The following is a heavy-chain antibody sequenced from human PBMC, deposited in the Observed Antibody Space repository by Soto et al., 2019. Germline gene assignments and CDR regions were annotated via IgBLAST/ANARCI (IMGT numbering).Heavy chain of an antibody. Sequence: EVQLLESGGGLVQPGGSLRFSCAASGFTFGTYAMSWVRQAPGKGLEWISAISGSGGSTYYADSVKGRFTISRDTSKNTLYLQMNSLRAEETALYYCAKSYSSNWYDYFDYWGQGTLVTVSS. CDR3: AKSYSSNWYDYFDY. J-gene: IGHJ4*02. D-gene: IGHD6-13*01. CDR2: ISGSGGST. V-gene: IGHV3-23*01. CDR1: GFTFGTYA.